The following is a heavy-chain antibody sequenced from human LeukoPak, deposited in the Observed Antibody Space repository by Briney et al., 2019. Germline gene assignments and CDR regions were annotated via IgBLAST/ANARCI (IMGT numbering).Heavy chain of an antibody. D-gene: IGHD6-6*01. CDR3: ARWSSSSFDY. V-gene: IGHV3-9*03. CDR1: GFTFDDYA. CDR2: ISWNSGSI. Sequence: GRSLRLSCAASGFTFDDYAMHRVRQAPGKGLEWVSGISWNSGSIGYADSVKGRFTISRDNAKNSLYLQMTSLRAEDMALYYCARWSSSSFDYWGQGTLVTVSS. J-gene: IGHJ4*02.